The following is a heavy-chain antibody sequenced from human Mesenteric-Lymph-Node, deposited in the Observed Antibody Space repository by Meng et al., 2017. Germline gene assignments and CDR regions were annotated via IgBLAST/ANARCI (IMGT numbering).Heavy chain of an antibody. D-gene: IGHD4/OR15-4a*01. J-gene: IGHJ5*02. CDR3: ARLLHTFTPSGDFGGYFDP. Sequence: GESLKISCAASGFTFSNYAMSWVRQAPGKGLEWVSAISGGGDSTFYTYSVKGRFTISRDNSKNTLYLQMNSLRAGDTAVYYCARLLHTFTPSGDFGGYFDPWGQGTLVTVSS. CDR2: ISGGGDST. V-gene: IGHV3-23*01. CDR1: GFTFSNYA.